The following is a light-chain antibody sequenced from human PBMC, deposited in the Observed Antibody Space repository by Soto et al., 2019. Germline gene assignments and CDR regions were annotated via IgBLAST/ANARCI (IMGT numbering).Light chain of an antibody. J-gene: IGLJ3*02. CDR3: CSSVGSPNWV. Sequence: QSALTQPASVSGSPGQSITISCTGTSSDVGSCNCVSWYQQHPGKAPTLIIYEVNKRPSGVSNRFSGSKSGNTASLTISGLRDEDEADYYCCSSVGSPNWVFGGGTKVTVL. CDR1: SSDVGSCNC. V-gene: IGLV2-23*02. CDR2: EVN.